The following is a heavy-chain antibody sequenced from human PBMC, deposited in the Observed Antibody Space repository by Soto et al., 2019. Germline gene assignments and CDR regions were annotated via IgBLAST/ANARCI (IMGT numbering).Heavy chain of an antibody. D-gene: IGHD5-18*01. CDR2: IFYSGST. V-gene: IGHV4-59*01. Sequence: KSSETLSLTCTVSGDSLRNYYWSWIRQPPGKGLQYIGYIFYSGSTTYNPSLKSRVAISVDTSRNQFALKLRSVTAADTATYYCARLKRGYSYGSIIDFWGRGTLVTVSS. CDR3: ARLKRGYSYGSIIDF. CDR1: GDSLRNYY. J-gene: IGHJ4*01.